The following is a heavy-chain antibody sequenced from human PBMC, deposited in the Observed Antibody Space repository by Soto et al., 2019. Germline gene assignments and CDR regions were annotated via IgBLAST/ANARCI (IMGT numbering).Heavy chain of an antibody. V-gene: IGHV3-30*18. CDR1: GFTFSSYA. D-gene: IGHD2-2*01. CDR2: ISYDGSNK. Sequence: QVQLVESGGGVVQPGRSLRLSCAASGFTFSSYAMHWVRQAPGKGLEWVAAISYDGSNKYYADSVKGRFTISRDNSKNTLFLQMNSLRAEDTAVYYCAKDVPCRNGYFGSWGQGTLVTVSS. CDR3: AKDVPCRNGYFGS. J-gene: IGHJ4*02.